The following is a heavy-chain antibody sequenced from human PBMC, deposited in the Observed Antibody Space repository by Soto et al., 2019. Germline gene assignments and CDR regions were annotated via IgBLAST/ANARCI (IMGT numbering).Heavy chain of an antibody. V-gene: IGHV3-48*02. J-gene: IGHJ4*02. D-gene: IGHD4-17*01. CDR2: ISHKSSAI. CDR3: ARDTYSSTTVTIVDY. CDR1: GFTFSNYA. Sequence: EVQLVESGGGLVQPGGSLRLACAASGFTFSNYAMNWVRQAPGKGMEWVSYISHKSSAIYHADSVKGRFTISRDNAENSLYLQMNSLRDEDTAVYYCARDTYSSTTVTIVDYWCKGTLVTVSS.